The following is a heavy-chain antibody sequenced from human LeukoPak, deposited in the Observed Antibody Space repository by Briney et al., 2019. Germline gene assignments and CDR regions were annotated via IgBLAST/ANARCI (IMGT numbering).Heavy chain of an antibody. CDR1: GFTFSSYA. CDR2: IYHSGST. CDR3: ARGTYYDFWSGYYSYSPVLDY. Sequence: LRLSCAASGFTFSSYAMHWVRQPPGKGLEWIGEIYHSGSTNYNPSLKSRVTISVDTSKNQFSLKLSSVTAADTAVYYCARGTYYDFWSGYYSYSPVLDYWGQGTLVTVSS. V-gene: IGHV4-34*01. J-gene: IGHJ4*02. D-gene: IGHD3-3*01.